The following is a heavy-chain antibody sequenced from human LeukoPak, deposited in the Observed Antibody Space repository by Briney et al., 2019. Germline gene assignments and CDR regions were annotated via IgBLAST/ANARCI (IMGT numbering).Heavy chain of an antibody. D-gene: IGHD3-10*01. CDR2: IIPIFGTA. CDR3: ARTGAVLLWFGEPFDP. J-gene: IGHJ5*02. V-gene: IGHV1-69*13. Sequence: SVKVSCKASGYTFTSYGISWVRQAPGQGLEWMGGIIPIFGTANYAQKFQGRVTITADESTSTAYMELSSLRSEDTAVYYCARTGAVLLWFGEPFDPWGQGTLVTVSS. CDR1: GYTFTSYG.